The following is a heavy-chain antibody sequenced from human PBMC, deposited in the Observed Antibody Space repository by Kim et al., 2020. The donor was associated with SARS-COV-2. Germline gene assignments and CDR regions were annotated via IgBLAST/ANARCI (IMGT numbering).Heavy chain of an antibody. CDR3: AGGGFLGYCSSTSCLDY. CDR2: IIPIFGTA. CDR1: GGTFSSYA. J-gene: IGHJ4*02. D-gene: IGHD2-2*01. V-gene: IGHV1-69*13. Sequence: SVKVSCKASGGTFSSYAISWVRQAPGQGLEWMGGIIPIFGTANYAQKFQGRVTITADESTSTAYMELSSLRSEDTAVYYCAGGGFLGYCSSTSCLDYWGQGTLVTVSS.